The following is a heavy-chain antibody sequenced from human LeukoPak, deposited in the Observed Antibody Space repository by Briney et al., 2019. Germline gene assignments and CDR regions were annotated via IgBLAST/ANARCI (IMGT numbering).Heavy chain of an antibody. V-gene: IGHV3-23*01. CDR1: GFTFSSYA. CDR2: ISGSGGST. Sequence: QPGGSLRLSCAASGFTFSSYAMSWVRQAPGKGLEWVSAISGSGGSTYYADSVKGRFTISRDNSKNTLYLQVNSLRAEDTAVYYCAKGGVVPAAILSWFDPWGQGTLVTVSS. D-gene: IGHD2-2*01. CDR3: AKGGVVPAAILSWFDP. J-gene: IGHJ5*02.